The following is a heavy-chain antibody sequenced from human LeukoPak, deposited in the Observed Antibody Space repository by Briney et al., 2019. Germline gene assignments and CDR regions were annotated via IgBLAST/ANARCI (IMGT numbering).Heavy chain of an antibody. J-gene: IGHJ4*02. CDR1: GYRFTNYW. CDR3: ARLDSVALGPDY. Sequence: GEPLKISCKGSGYRFTNYWIGWVRQMPGKGLEWMGITHPDEPDTRYNPSFQGQVIISADKSINTAYLHWISLKASDTALYYCARLDSVALGPDYWGQGTLDTVSS. D-gene: IGHD4-23*01. V-gene: IGHV5-51*01. CDR2: THPDEPDT.